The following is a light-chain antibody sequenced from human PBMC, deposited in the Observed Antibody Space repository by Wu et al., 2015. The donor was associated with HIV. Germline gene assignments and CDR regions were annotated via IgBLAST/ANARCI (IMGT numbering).Light chain of an antibody. J-gene: IGKJ3*01. CDR1: QSVHRY. V-gene: IGKV1-39*01. Sequence: DIQLTQSPSSLSASVGDRVTITCRASQSVHRYLNWYQQKPGKAPRLLIYATSTLQSGVSSRFSGSGSGTDFTLTISSLQPEVFCVLYYCTRVLTLPLGSRFGPWDQVD. CDR3: TRVLTLPLGSR. CDR2: ATS.